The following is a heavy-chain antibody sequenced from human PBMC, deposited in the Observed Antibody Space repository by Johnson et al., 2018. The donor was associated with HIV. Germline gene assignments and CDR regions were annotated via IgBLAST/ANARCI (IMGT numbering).Heavy chain of an antibody. CDR1: GFTFSSYG. V-gene: IGHV3-30*02. CDR2: IRYDGSNK. Sequence: QVQLMESGGGVVQPGGSLRLSCAASGFTFSSYGMHWVRQAPGKGLEWVAFIRYDGSNKFYADSEKGRFTISRDNSKNTLYLQMISLRAEDTAVYYCARDRAFDIWGQGTMVTVSS. CDR3: ARDRAFDI. J-gene: IGHJ3*02.